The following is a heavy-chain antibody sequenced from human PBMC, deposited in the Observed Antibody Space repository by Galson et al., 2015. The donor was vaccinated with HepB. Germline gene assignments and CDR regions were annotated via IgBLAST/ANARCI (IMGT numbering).Heavy chain of an antibody. CDR1: GDSVSSNSAA. CDR2: TYYRSKWYN. Sequence: CAISGDSVSSNSAAWNWIRQSPSRGLEWLGRTYYRSKWYNDYAVSVKSRITINPDTSKNQFSLQLNSVTPGDTAVYYCARVGRGYCTSTDCYYSFDYWGQGTLVTVSS. D-gene: IGHD2-2*01. V-gene: IGHV6-1*01. J-gene: IGHJ4*02. CDR3: ARVGRGYCTSTDCYYSFDY.